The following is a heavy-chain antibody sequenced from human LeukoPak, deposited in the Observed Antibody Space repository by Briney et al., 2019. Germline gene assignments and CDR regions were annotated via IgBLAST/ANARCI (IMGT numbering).Heavy chain of an antibody. V-gene: IGHV5-51*01. CDR1: GYTFSNYW. D-gene: IGHD5-24*01. CDR2: IYPDDSDT. CDR3: ARPQIVAPDVDLAADDNFDV. Sequence: GESLKISCKTSGYTFSNYWIAWVRQKPGKGLEWMGLIYPDDSDTRYTPSFQGQVTFSADRSITTAYVRWNSLKASDTAMYYCARPQIVAPDVDLAADDNFDVWGQGTMVIVSS. J-gene: IGHJ3*01.